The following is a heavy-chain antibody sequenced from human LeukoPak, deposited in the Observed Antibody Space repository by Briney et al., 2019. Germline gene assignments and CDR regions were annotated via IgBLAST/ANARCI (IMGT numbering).Heavy chain of an antibody. Sequence: SETLSLTCTVPGGPISSTNYYWGWIRQPPGKGLEWIGNTYDSGSTYYNPSLKSRVTILEDTSKNQFSLKLSSVTAADTAVYYCTLVRGVSGSFWGKGTTVIVSS. D-gene: IGHD3-10*01. J-gene: IGHJ6*04. CDR3: TLVRGVSGSF. CDR1: GGPISSTNYY. V-gene: IGHV4-39*07. CDR2: TYDSGST.